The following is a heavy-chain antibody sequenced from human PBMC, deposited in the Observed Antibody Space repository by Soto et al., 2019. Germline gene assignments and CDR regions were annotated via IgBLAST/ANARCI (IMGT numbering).Heavy chain of an antibody. D-gene: IGHD3-16*01. Sequence: QVQLVESGGGLVKPGGSLRLSCAASGFTFSDYYMTWIRQAPGKGLEWLSYITYNGDTIYYADCVKGRFTISRDNVHNSLYLEMNSLRAEDTAIYYCARLRPTNTGGTFDIGGQGTMVTASS. CDR1: GFTFSDYY. CDR2: ITYNGDTI. V-gene: IGHV3-11*01. J-gene: IGHJ3*02. CDR3: ARLRPTNTGGTFDI.